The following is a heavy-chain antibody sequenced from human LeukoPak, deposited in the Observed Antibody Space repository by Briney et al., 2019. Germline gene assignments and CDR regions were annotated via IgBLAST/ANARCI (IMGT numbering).Heavy chain of an antibody. J-gene: IGHJ4*02. V-gene: IGHV4-39*01. CDR3: ARHDSSGYYFFDY. CDR2: ISYTGIT. Sequence: TSETLSLTCTVSGGSISSSTYYWGWIRQPPGKGLAWIGSISYTGITYYNPSLKSRVTISVDTSKNQFSLKLSSVTAADTAVYYCARHDSSGYYFFDYWGQGTLVTVSS. CDR1: GGSISSSTYY. D-gene: IGHD3-22*01.